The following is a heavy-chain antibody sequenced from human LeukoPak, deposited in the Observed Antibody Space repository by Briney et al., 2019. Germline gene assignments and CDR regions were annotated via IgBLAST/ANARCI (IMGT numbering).Heavy chain of an antibody. CDR2: IYPGDSGT. D-gene: IGHD3-22*01. Sequence: GESLKISCKGSGYSFTSYWIGWVRQMPGKGLEWMGIIYPGDSGTRYSPSFQGQVTISADKSISTAYLQWSSLKASDTAMYYCARRTYCDSSGCYVDYWGQGTLVTVSS. V-gene: IGHV5-51*01. CDR3: ARRTYCDSSGCYVDY. J-gene: IGHJ4*02. CDR1: GYSFTSYW.